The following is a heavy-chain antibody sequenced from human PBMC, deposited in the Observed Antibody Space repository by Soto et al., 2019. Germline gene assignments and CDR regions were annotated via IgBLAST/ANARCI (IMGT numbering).Heavy chain of an antibody. D-gene: IGHD4-17*01. Sequence: LALTCTVCVGSISSYYWSWIRQPPGKGLEWIVYIYYSGSTNYNPSLKSRVTISVDTSKNQFSLKLSSVTAADTAVYYCARVDYGGTYYYYYVMEVWGQGTTVNVS. CDR2: IYYSGST. CDR1: VGSISSYY. J-gene: IGHJ6*02. CDR3: ARVDYGGTYYYYYVMEV. V-gene: IGHV4-59*01.